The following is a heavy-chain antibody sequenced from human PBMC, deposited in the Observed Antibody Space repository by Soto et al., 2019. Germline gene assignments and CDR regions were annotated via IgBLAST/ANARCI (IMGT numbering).Heavy chain of an antibody. V-gene: IGHV4-59*08. Sequence: QVQLQESGPGLVKPSETLSLTCTVSGGSISSYYWSWIRQPPGKGLEWIGYTYYSGSTNYNPSLTSRATTSVDTSKNPFSLKLSSVTAADTAVYYCARRWGYTFDYWGQGTLVTVSS. CDR1: GGSISSYY. CDR3: ARRWGYTFDY. D-gene: IGHD5-12*01. CDR2: TYYSGST. J-gene: IGHJ4*02.